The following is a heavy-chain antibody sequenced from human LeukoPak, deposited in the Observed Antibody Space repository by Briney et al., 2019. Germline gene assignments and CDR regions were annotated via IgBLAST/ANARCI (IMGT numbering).Heavy chain of an antibody. V-gene: IGHV4-34*01. J-gene: IGHJ4*02. CDR1: GGSFSGYY. Sequence: SETLSLTCAVYGGSFSGYYWSWIRQPPGKGLEWIGEINHSGSTNYNPSLKSRVTISVDTSKNQFSLKLSSVTAADTAVYYCARGRTYYYDSSGYYRLDYWGQGTLVTVSS. CDR2: INHSGST. CDR3: ARGRTYYYDSSGYYRLDY. D-gene: IGHD3-22*01.